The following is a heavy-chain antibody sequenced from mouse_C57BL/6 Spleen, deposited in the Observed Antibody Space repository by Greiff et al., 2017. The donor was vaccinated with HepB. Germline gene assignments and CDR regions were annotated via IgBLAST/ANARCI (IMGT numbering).Heavy chain of an antibody. CDR1: GYSITSGYD. Sequence: DVKLQESGPGMVKPSQSLSLTCTVTGYSITSGYDWHWIRHFPGNKLEWMGYISYSGSTNYNPSLKSRISITHDTSKNHFFLKLNSVTTEDTATYYCARAYGSSYDYWGQGTTLTVSS. CDR3: ARAYGSSYDY. J-gene: IGHJ2*01. D-gene: IGHD1-1*01. CDR2: ISYSGST. V-gene: IGHV3-1*01.